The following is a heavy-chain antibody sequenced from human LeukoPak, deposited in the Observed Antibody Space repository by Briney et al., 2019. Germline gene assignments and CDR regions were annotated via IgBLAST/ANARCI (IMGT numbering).Heavy chain of an antibody. J-gene: IGHJ4*02. D-gene: IGHD3-22*01. Sequence: GESLKISCKSSGYTFTNYWISWGRQMPGKGLEWMGLIDPADSDSRYSPSFQGQVIFSVDKSTKTAYLQWSSLKASDTAMYYCARLIGAFSESSGYSDYWGQGTLVTVSS. CDR2: IDPADSDS. CDR3: ARLIGAFSESSGYSDY. V-gene: IGHV5-51*01. CDR1: GYTFTNYW.